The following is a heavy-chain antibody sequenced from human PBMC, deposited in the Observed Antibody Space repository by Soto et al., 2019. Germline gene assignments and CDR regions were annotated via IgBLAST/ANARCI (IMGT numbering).Heavy chain of an antibody. D-gene: IGHD1-1*01. CDR2: ISSSSSYI. CDR1: GFTFSSYS. CDR3: ARDLNWNDERIDSYFDY. V-gene: IGHV3-21*01. J-gene: IGHJ4*02. Sequence: PGGSLRLSCAASGFTFSSYSMNWVRQAPGKGLEWVSSISSSSSYIYYADSVKGRFTISRDNAKNSLYLQMNSLRAEDTAVYYCARDLNWNDERIDSYFDYWGQGTLVTVSS.